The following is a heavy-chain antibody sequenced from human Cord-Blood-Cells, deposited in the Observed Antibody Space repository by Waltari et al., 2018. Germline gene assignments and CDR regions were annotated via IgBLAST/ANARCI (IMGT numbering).Heavy chain of an antibody. J-gene: IGHJ3*02. CDR2: IYSGGST. D-gene: IGHD6-19*01. CDR1: GFTVSSNY. CDR3: ARVAVAGQPGAFDI. Sequence: EVQLVESGGGLVQPGGSLRLSCAASGFTVSSNYMSWVRQAPGKGLEWVSFIYSGGSTYYADSVKGRFTISRHNAKNTLYLQMNSLRAEDTAVYYCARVAVAGQPGAFDIWGQGTMVTVSS. V-gene: IGHV3-53*04.